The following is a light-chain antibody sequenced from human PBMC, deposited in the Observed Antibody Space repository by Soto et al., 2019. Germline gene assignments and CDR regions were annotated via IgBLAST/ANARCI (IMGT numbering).Light chain of an antibody. V-gene: IGLV2-23*02. CDR3: CSYAGSSTYV. J-gene: IGLJ1*01. Sequence: QSALTQPASVSGSPGQSITISCTGTSSDVGSYNLVSWHQQHPGKAPKLMIYGVSKRPSGLSNRFSGSKSGNTASLTISGLEVEVEADYYCCSYAGSSTYVFGTGTKLTVL. CDR1: SSDVGSYNL. CDR2: GVS.